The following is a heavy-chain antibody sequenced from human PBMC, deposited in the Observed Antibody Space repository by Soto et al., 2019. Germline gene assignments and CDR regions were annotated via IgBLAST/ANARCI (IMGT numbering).Heavy chain of an antibody. J-gene: IGHJ4*02. V-gene: IGHV1-2*04. CDR1: GYTFTGYY. CDR3: ARGSSLSFNYFDY. Sequence: ASVKVSCKASGYTFTGYYMHWVRQAPGQGLEWMGWINPNSGGTNYAQKFQGWVTMTRDTSISTAYMELSRLRSDDTAVYYCARGSSLSFNYFDYWGQGTLVTVSS. D-gene: IGHD6-13*01. CDR2: INPNSGGT.